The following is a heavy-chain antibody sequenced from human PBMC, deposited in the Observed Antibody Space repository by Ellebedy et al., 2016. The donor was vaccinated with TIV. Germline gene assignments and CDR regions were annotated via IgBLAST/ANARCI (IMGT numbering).Heavy chain of an antibody. Sequence: SETLSLTXTVSGGSISSGGYYWSWIRQHPGKGLEWIGYIYYSGSTYYNPSLKSRVTISVDRSKNQFSLKLSSVTAADTAVYYCARVDGIGSGYYFDYWGQGTLVTVSS. CDR1: GGSISSGGYY. J-gene: IGHJ4*02. V-gene: IGHV4-31*03. CDR3: ARVDGIGSGYYFDY. CDR2: IYYSGST. D-gene: IGHD3-22*01.